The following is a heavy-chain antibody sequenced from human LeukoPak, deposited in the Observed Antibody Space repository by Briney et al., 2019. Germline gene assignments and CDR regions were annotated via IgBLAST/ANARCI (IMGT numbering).Heavy chain of an antibody. J-gene: IGHJ3*02. Sequence: PSETLSLTCAAYGGTLSRLYWSWIRQPPGKGLEWIGGINHSGSTNYNPSLKSRVTVSVDTSKNQFSLSLMSVTAADTAVYYCARARTGAAVVAFDIWGQGTMVTVSS. CDR2: INHSGST. V-gene: IGHV4-34*01. D-gene: IGHD6-25*01. CDR3: ARARTGAAVVAFDI. CDR1: GGTLSRLY.